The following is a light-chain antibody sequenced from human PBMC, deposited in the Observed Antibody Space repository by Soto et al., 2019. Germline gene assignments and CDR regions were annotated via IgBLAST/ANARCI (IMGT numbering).Light chain of an antibody. CDR3: QKRSNWPPVIT. CDR1: QSFSSY. Sequence: EIVLTQSPATLSLSPGERATLSCRASQSFSSYLAWYQQKPGQAPRLLIYDASKRATGIPARFSGRESGTDFTLTISSLEPEDFAVYYCQKRSNWPPVITFGQGTRLEIK. CDR2: DAS. J-gene: IGKJ5*01. V-gene: IGKV3-11*01.